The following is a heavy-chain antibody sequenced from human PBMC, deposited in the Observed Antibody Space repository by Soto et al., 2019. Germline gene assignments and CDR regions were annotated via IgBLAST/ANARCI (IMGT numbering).Heavy chain of an antibody. Sequence: EVQLLESGGALVQPGGSLRLSCAASGFTFSSYAMSWVRQAPGKGLEWVSSISASGDSTHNADSVKGRFAISRDNSKNTLDLQLNSLTADDTAVYYCAKGGPYNSSWYEGYWGQGTLVTVSS. CDR3: AKGGPYNSSWYEGY. J-gene: IGHJ4*02. D-gene: IGHD6-13*01. CDR1: GFTFSSYA. CDR2: ISASGDST. V-gene: IGHV3-23*01.